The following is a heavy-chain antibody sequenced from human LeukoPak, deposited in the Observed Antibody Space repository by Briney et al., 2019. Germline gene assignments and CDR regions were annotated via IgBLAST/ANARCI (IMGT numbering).Heavy chain of an antibody. CDR3: ARGNPVDIVATIISDY. D-gene: IGHD5-12*01. Sequence: ASVKVSCKASGYTFTSYDINWVRQATGQGLEWMGWMNPNSGNTGYAQKFQGRVTMTRNTSISTAYMELSSLRSEDTAVYYCARGNPVDIVATIISDYWGQGTLVTVSS. CDR2: MNPNSGNT. V-gene: IGHV1-8*01. CDR1: GYTFTSYD. J-gene: IGHJ4*02.